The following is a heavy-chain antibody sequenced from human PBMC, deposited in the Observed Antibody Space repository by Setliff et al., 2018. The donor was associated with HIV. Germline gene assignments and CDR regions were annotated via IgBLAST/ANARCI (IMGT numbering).Heavy chain of an antibody. CDR1: GYRFTDFY. CDR2: ISAYNDNT. Sequence: GASVKVSCKTFGYRFTDFYVNWVRQAPGQGLEWMGWISAYNDNTKDAQKFQGRVTMTTDTSKSTAYMELRSLRSDDTAVYYCARGFEFDNSDSSGFYYNWGQGTLVTVSS. J-gene: IGHJ4*02. CDR3: ARGFEFDNSDSSGFYYN. D-gene: IGHD3-22*01. V-gene: IGHV1-18*04.